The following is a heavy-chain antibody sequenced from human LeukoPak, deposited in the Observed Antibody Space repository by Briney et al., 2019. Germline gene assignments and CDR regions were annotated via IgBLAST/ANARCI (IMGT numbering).Heavy chain of an antibody. J-gene: IGHJ4*02. V-gene: IGHV1-58*01. Sequence: GASVKVSCKASGFTFTSSAVQWVRQARGQRLEWIGWIVVGSGNTNYAQKFQERVTITRDMSTSTAYMELSSLRSEDTAVYYCAADQHRYDFWSGYYWGQGTLVTVSS. D-gene: IGHD3-3*01. CDR3: AADQHRYDFWSGYY. CDR1: GFTFTSSA. CDR2: IVVGSGNT.